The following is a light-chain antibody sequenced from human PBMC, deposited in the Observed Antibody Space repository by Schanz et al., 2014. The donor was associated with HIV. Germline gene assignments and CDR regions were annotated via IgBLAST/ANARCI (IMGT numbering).Light chain of an antibody. CDR1: SSTVGDYNW. J-gene: IGLJ3*02. CDR3: SSYTSSSTLV. V-gene: IGLV2-8*01. Sequence: QSALTQPPSASGSPGQSVTISCTGTSSTVGDYNWVSWHQQHPGRAPKVIIYEVTKRPSGVPDRFSGSKSGNTASLTVSGLQTGDEADYYCSSYTSSSTLVFGGGTKLTVL. CDR2: EVT.